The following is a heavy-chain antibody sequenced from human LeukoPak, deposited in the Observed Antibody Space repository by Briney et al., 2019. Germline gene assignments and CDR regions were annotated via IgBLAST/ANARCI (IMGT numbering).Heavy chain of an antibody. V-gene: IGHV3-23*01. CDR3: AKDLYGPGTYFDY. CDR1: GFTFSTYA. Sequence: GGSLRLSCAASGFTFSTYAMTWVRQAPGKGLEWVSTISGGGDGTHYADSVKGRFSISRDNSKNTLYLQMNSLRVEDTAVYYCAKDLYGPGTYFDYWGREPWSPSPQ. J-gene: IGHJ4*02. D-gene: IGHD3-10*01. CDR2: ISGGGDGT.